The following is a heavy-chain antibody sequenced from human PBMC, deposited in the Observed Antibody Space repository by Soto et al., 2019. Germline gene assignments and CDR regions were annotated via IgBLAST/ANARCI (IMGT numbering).Heavy chain of an antibody. D-gene: IGHD6-13*01. CDR1: GYSFTSYW. J-gene: IGHJ4*02. CDR3: ARQARIAAASTPFDY. CDR2: IYPGDSDT. V-gene: IGHV5-51*01. Sequence: PGESLKISCKGSGYSFTSYWIGWVRQMPGKGLEWMGIIYPGDSDTRYSPSFQGQVTISADKSISTAYLQWSSLKASDTAMYYCARQARIAAASTPFDYWGQGTLVTVSS.